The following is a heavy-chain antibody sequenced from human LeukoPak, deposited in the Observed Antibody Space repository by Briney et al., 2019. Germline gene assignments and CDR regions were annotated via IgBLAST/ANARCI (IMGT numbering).Heavy chain of an antibody. CDR1: GGSISSYY. CDR2: IYYSGST. Sequence: SETLSLTCTVSGGSISSYYWSWIRQPPGKGLEWIGYIYYSGSTNYNPSLKSRVTISVDTSKNQFSLKLSSVTAADTAVYYCARQNANFWSGGDFDYWGQGTLVTVSS. CDR3: ARQNANFWSGGDFDY. D-gene: IGHD3-3*01. V-gene: IGHV4-59*08. J-gene: IGHJ4*02.